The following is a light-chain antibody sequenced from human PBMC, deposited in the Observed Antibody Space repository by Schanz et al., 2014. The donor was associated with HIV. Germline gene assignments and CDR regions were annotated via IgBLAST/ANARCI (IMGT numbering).Light chain of an antibody. J-gene: IGKJ4*01. CDR1: QTVSSN. V-gene: IGKV3-11*01. CDR2: GAS. Sequence: EIVMTQSPATLSVSPGERATLSCRASQTVSSNLAWYQQKPGQAPRLLIYGASNRASGIPPRFSGSGSGTDFSLTIDNIEPEDVVVYYCQQGGSWPLTFGGGTTVEFK. CDR3: QQGGSWPLT.